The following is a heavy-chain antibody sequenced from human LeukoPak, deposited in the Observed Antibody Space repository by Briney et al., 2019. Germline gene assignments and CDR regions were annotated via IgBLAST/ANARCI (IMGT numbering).Heavy chain of an antibody. CDR3: AHRPANWNDFDY. Sequence: SGPTLVKPTQTLTLTSTFSGFSLSTSGVGVGWIRQPPVKALVWLTIIYWADDKRYSPSPKSRLPNTKDTSKNQVVLTMTNMDPVDTATYYCAHRPANWNDFDYWGQGTLVTVSS. D-gene: IGHD1-20*01. CDR2: IYWADDK. J-gene: IGHJ4*02. CDR1: GFSLSTSGVG. V-gene: IGHV2-5*02.